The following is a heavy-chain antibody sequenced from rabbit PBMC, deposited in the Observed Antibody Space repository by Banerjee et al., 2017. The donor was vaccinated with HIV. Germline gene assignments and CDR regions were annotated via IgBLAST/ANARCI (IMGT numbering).Heavy chain of an antibody. J-gene: IGHJ3*01. D-gene: IGHD8-1*01. Sequence: QQQLEESGGGLVKPGGTLTLTCKASGIVFSSYYYMCWVRQAPGKGLELIACIYTRSTNTWYASWAKGRFTISKSTSLNTVTLQMTSLTAADKATYFCARDLLFRSDSSYFGLWGQGTLVTVS. CDR1: GIVFSSYYY. CDR2: IYTRSTNT. V-gene: IGHV1S43*01. CDR3: ARDLLFRSDSSYFGL.